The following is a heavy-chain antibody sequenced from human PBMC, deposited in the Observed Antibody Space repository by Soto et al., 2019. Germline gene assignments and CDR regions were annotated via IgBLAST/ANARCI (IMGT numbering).Heavy chain of an antibody. CDR2: IYYNGAT. V-gene: IGHV4-30-4*08. J-gene: IGHJ4*02. CDR3: ARDGGRGYYGSGTYFDF. Sequence: PSETLSLTCTVSGDSMKRADYYWSWIRQPPGKCLEWLGYIYYNGATYYTPSLDSRLTISVDTSKNQFSLKLRSVTAADTAVYFCARDGGRGYYGSGTYFDFWGQGTLVTVSS. D-gene: IGHD3-10*01. CDR1: GDSMKRADYY.